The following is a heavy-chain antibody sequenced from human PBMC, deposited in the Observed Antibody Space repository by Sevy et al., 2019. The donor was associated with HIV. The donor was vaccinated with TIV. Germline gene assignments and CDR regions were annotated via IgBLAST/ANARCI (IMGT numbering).Heavy chain of an antibody. Sequence: GGSLRLSCAASGFSFSSYGMHWVRQAPGKGLEWVAVIWYDGSNENYGDSVKGRFTVSRDNSRNTLYLQMNGLRVEDTGIYYCVTTYGDGNYWGQGTLVTVSS. CDR1: GFSFSSYG. D-gene: IGHD4-17*01. V-gene: IGHV3-33*01. J-gene: IGHJ4*02. CDR2: IWYDGSNE. CDR3: VTTYGDGNY.